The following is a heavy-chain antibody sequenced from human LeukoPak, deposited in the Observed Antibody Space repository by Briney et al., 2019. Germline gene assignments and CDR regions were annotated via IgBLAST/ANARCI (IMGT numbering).Heavy chain of an antibody. Sequence: PGGSLRLSCAASEFTFSSYAMGWVRQAPGKGLEWVASISGTGSGTYYADSVKGRFTISRDNSKNEMYLQMNSLRAKDTAVYYCVKDFGNRVATVDCWGQGTLVTVSS. CDR1: EFTFSSYA. J-gene: IGHJ4*02. CDR3: VKDFGNRVATVDC. V-gene: IGHV3-23*01. CDR2: ISGTGSGT. D-gene: IGHD5-12*01.